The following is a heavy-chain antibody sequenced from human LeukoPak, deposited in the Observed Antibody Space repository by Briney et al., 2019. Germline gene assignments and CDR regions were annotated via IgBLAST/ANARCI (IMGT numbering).Heavy chain of an antibody. CDR1: GFTFSSYA. V-gene: IGHV3-64*01. CDR3: ARSWELPLGIDY. CDR2: ISSNGGST. D-gene: IGHD1-26*01. J-gene: IGHJ4*02. Sequence: GGSLRLSCAASGFTFSSYAMHWVRQAPGKGLEYVSAISSNGGSTYYANSVKGRFTISRDNSKNTLYLQMGSLRAEDMAVYYCARSWELPLGIDYWGQGTLVTVSS.